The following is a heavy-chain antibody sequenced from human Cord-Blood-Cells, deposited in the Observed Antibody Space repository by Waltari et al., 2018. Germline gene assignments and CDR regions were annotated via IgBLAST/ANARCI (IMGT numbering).Heavy chain of an antibody. J-gene: IGHJ6*02. CDR2: IYYSGST. CDR3: ARGRIAAAGTSRDDYYYYYGMDV. D-gene: IGHD6-13*01. CDR1: GGSISSGDYS. V-gene: IGHV4-30-4*08. Sequence: QVQLQESGPGLVKPSQTLSLPCTVSGGSISSGDYSWSWIRQPPGKGLEWIGYIYYSGSTYYNPSLKSRVTISVDTSKNQFSLKLSSVTAADTAVYYCARGRIAAAGTSRDDYYYYYGMDVWGQGTTVTVSS.